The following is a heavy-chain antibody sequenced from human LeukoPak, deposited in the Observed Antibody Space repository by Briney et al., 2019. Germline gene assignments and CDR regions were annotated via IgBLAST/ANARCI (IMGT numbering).Heavy chain of an antibody. CDR3: ARDPAMIVVGNFDY. CDR1: GFTFSSYV. J-gene: IGHJ4*02. V-gene: IGHV3-21*01. CDR2: ISSSSSYI. D-gene: IGHD3-22*01. Sequence: GGSLRLSCAASGFTFSSYVMSWVRQAPGKGLEWVSSISSSSSYIYYADSVKGRFTISRDNAKNSLYLQMNSLRAEDTAVYYCARDPAMIVVGNFDYWGQGTLVTVSS.